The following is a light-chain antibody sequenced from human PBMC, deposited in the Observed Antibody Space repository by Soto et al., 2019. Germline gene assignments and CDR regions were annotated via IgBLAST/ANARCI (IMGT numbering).Light chain of an antibody. Sequence: EIVLTQSPGTVSWSPGDRATLSCRASQSVSSTYLAWYQQKPGQAPRLLIYGASSRATGIPDRFSGSGSGTDFTLTISRLEPEDFAVYYCHHYGSSPQTFGQGTKVEIK. CDR1: QSVSSTY. CDR2: GAS. J-gene: IGKJ1*01. V-gene: IGKV3-20*01. CDR3: HHYGSSPQT.